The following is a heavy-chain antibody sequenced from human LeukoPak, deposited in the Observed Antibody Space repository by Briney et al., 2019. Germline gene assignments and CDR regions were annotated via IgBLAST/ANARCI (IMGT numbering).Heavy chain of an antibody. Sequence: PSETLSLTCTVSGGSISSGSYYWGWIRQPPGKGLEWIGNLYYSGSTYYNPSLKSRVPISVDTSKKQFSLRQSSVPAADTAVYFCARIPRGLRADGDYVGYWGQGTLVTVSS. D-gene: IGHD4-17*01. V-gene: IGHV4-39*01. J-gene: IGHJ4*02. CDR2: LYYSGST. CDR1: GGSISSGSYY. CDR3: ARIPRGLRADGDYVGY.